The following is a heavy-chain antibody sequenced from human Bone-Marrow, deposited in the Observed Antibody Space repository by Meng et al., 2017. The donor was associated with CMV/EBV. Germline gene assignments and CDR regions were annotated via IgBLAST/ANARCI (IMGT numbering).Heavy chain of an antibody. V-gene: IGHV3-21*01. CDR3: GLVPAATSVSDF. J-gene: IGHJ4*02. CDR1: GITFSTYT. CDR2: ISSSDDSI. D-gene: IGHD2-2*01. Sequence: GGSLRLSCAPSGITFSTYTIHWVRQAPGKGLEWLSSISSSDDSIYYADFVKGRFTISRDNAKNSLHLQMTSLRAGDTAVYYCGLVPAATSVSDFWGQGTLSPSPQ.